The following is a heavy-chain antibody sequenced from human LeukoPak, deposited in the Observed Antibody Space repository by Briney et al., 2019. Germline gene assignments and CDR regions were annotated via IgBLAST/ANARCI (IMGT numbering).Heavy chain of an antibody. CDR2: INHSGST. Sequence: SETLSLTCAVYGGSFSGYYWSWIRQPPGKGREWIGEINHSGSTNYNPSLKSRVTISVDTSKNQFSLKLSSVTAADTAVYYCARGVAAAGYYFDYWGQGTLVTVSS. CDR1: GGSFSGYY. J-gene: IGHJ4*02. CDR3: ARGVAAAGYYFDY. V-gene: IGHV4-34*01. D-gene: IGHD6-13*01.